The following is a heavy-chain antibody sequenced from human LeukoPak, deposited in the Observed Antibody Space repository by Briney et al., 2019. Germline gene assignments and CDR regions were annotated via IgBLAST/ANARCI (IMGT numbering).Heavy chain of an antibody. CDR2: IRSKANSYAT. V-gene: IGHV3-73*01. D-gene: IGHD3-10*01. Sequence: QPGGSLKLSCAASGFTFSGSAMHWVRQASGKGLEWVGRIRSKANSYATAYAASAKGRFTISRDDSKNTAYLQMNSLKTEDTAVYYCTRPMLYYYGSGSYSSVYYFDYWGQGTLVTVSS. CDR1: GFTFSGSA. J-gene: IGHJ4*02. CDR3: TRPMLYYYGSGSYSSVYYFDY.